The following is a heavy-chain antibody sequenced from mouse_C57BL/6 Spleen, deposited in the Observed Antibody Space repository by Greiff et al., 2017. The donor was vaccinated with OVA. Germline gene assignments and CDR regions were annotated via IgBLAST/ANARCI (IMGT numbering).Heavy chain of an antibody. CDR3: ARVGRWYFDY. CDR2: INPNNGGT. Sequence: VQLQQSGPELVKPGASVKISCKASGYTFTDYYMNWVKQSHGKSLEWIGDINPNNGGTSYNQKFKGKATLTVDKSSSTAYMELRSLTSEDSAVYYCARVGRWYFDYWGQGTTLTVSS. V-gene: IGHV1-26*01. D-gene: IGHD1-1*02. CDR1: GYTFTDYY. J-gene: IGHJ2*01.